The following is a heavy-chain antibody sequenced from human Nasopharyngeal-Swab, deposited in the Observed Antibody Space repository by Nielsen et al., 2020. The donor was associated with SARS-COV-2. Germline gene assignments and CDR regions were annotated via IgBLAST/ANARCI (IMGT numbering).Heavy chain of an antibody. CDR1: GFTFGNYA. D-gene: IGHD3-22*01. CDR2: ISVTGGGK. CDR3: AKGIVGYYYDSSGYKDAFDI. Sequence: GESLKISCAASGFTFGNYAMNWFRQTPGKGLEWVSAISVTGGGKYYADSVKGRFTISRDNTQNTLYLQMNSLRAEDTAVYYCAKGIVGYYYDSSGYKDAFDIWGQGTMVTVSS. J-gene: IGHJ3*02. V-gene: IGHV3-23*01.